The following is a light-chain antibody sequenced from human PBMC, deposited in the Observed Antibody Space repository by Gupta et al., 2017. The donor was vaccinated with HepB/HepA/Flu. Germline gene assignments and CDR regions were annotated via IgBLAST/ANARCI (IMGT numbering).Light chain of an antibody. CDR1: GANVADYD. CDR2: DTF. Sequence: QSILTQPPSVSGAPGQRVTISFCGPGANVADYDVHWYQCFPGRVPKLLIYDTFNRPSGVPDRFSGSKSGTSASLAITDLRPEDEAHYYCQTHDPFQGGSIFGGGTKVTVL. J-gene: IGLJ2*01. V-gene: IGLV1-40*01. CDR3: QTHDPFQGGSI.